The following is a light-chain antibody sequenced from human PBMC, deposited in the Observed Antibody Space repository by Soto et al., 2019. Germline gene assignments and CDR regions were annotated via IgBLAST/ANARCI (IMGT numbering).Light chain of an antibody. J-gene: IGKJ1*01. V-gene: IGKV3-20*01. CDR2: GAS. CDR1: QSVSSTY. Sequence: ESVLTQSPGTLSLSPGERATLSCRASQSVSSTYLAWYQHKLGQAPRLLIYGASSKASGIPDRFSGSGSGTDFTLTITRLEPEDFAVYYCQQYGSSPRSFSQGTKVEVK. CDR3: QQYGSSPRS.